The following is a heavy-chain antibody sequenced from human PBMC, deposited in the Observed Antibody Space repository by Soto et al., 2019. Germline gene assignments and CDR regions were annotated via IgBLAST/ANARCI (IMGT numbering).Heavy chain of an antibody. J-gene: IGHJ4*02. V-gene: IGHV1-18*01. CDR3: ARSPPNRGLPSGYYFDS. D-gene: IGHD3-10*01. CDR2: ISAHNGNT. CDR1: GYTFSSYG. Sequence: LVQSGAEVKKPGASVTVSCKPSGYTFSSYGITWARQAPGQGLERLGWISAHNGNTNYAQKLQDRVTMTTDASTRTAYMELTTLRSDDTAEYYCARSPPNRGLPSGYYFDSWGQGALVTVSS.